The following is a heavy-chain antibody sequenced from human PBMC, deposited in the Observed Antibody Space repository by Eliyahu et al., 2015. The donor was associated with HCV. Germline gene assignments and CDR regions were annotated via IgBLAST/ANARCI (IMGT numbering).Heavy chain of an antibody. CDR3: ARVAGVTDYYFDN. Sequence: QLQLQESGPGLVNPSETLPLTCXVXGGXLTSNSHYXGWIRPAPGXGLEWXGNTYYSGGAYYNPSLNSRVTISVDTSKNQFFLKLSSVTADDTAVYYCARVAGVTDYYFDNWGQGTLVTVSS. V-gene: IGHV4-39*01. CDR2: TYYSGGA. CDR1: GGXLTSNSHY. J-gene: IGHJ4*02. D-gene: IGHD1-14*01.